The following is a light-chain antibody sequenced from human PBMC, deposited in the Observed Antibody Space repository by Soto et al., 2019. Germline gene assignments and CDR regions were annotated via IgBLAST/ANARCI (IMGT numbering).Light chain of an antibody. Sequence: QAVVTQPPSVSGAPGQRVTIPCTGSSSNIGSYYDVHWYQQLPETVPKLLIYGDNNRPSGVPDRFSGSKSGTSASLAITGLQAEDEADYYCQSYDSSLSHVVFGGGTKLTVL. V-gene: IGLV1-40*01. CDR1: SSNIGSYYD. CDR2: GDN. CDR3: QSYDSSLSHVV. J-gene: IGLJ2*01.